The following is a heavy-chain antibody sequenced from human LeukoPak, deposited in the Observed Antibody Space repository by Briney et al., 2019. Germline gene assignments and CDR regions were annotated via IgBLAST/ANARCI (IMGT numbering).Heavy chain of an antibody. CDR3: AKASSRDGYEYFQH. D-gene: IGHD5-24*01. CDR2: ISGSGGST. J-gene: IGHJ1*01. V-gene: IGHV3-23*01. Sequence: GGSLRLSCAASGFTFSRYAMSWVRQAPGKGLEWVSAISGSGGSTYYADSVKGRFTISRDNSKNTLYLQMNSLRAEDTAVYYCAKASSRDGYEYFQHWGQGTLVTVSS. CDR1: GFTFSRYA.